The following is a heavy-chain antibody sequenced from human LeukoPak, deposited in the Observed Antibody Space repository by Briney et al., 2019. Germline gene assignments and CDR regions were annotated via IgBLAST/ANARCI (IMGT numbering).Heavy chain of an antibody. Sequence: PSETLSLTCTVSGDSIRNYYWSWIRQPPGKGLEWIGYVRFSGRTNYSPSLKRRVTMSVDTSKNQFSLRVSSVTAADTAFYYCARLSNPYGGFHLDFWGQGTLVAVSS. J-gene: IGHJ4*02. CDR3: ARLSNPYGGFHLDF. CDR1: GDSIRNYY. CDR2: VRFSGRT. V-gene: IGHV4-59*08. D-gene: IGHD3-16*01.